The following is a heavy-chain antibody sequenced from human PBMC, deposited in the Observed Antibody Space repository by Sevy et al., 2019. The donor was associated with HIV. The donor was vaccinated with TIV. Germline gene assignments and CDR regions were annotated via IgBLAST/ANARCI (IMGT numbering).Heavy chain of an antibody. CDR2: IKQDGSKN. CDR3: AREGAGGFDY. CDR1: GFTFSGYW. Sequence: GGSLRLSCAASGFTFSGYWMSWVRQAPGKGLQWVANIKQDGSKNEFVDSVKGRFTISRDNPKNSPYLQMNSLRAEDTAVYYCAREGAGGFDYWGQGTLVTVSS. D-gene: IGHD2-15*01. V-gene: IGHV3-7*01. J-gene: IGHJ4*02.